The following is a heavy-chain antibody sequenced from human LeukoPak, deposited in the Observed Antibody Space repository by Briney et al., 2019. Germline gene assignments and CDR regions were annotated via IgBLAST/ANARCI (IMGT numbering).Heavy chain of an antibody. V-gene: IGHV4-30-4*01. CDR3: AREHGGAGY. D-gene: IGHD4-23*01. Sequence: SETLSLTCTGSGGSISSGDYYWRWLRQPPGKGLEWIGYIYYSGSTYYNPSLKSRVTISVDTSKNQFSLKLSSVTAADTAVYYCAREHGGAGYWGQGTLVTVSS. J-gene: IGHJ4*02. CDR1: GGSISSGDYY. CDR2: IYYSGST.